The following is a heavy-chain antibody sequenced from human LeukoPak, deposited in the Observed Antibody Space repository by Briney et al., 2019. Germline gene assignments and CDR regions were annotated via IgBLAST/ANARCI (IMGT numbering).Heavy chain of an antibody. J-gene: IGHJ6*03. Sequence: GASLQISCQGSGYIFTSYWIGRVRQLPGKGLEWMGIIYPGDSDTRYSPSFQGQVTISADKSISTAYLQWSSLKASDTAMYYCARVSSSGRGPYYYYYMDVWGKGTTVTVSS. CDR2: IYPGDSDT. D-gene: IGHD6-6*01. CDR1: GYIFTSYW. V-gene: IGHV5-51*01. CDR3: ARVSSSGRGPYYYYYMDV.